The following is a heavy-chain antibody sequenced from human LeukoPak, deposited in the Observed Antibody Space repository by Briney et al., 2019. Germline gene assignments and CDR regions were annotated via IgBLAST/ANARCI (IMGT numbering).Heavy chain of an antibody. CDR1: TGSSTSGRYY. Sequence: SETLSLTCTVSTGSSTSGRYYWSWIRQPAGKGLEWIGRISSSGSTNYNPSLKSRVTTSLDTSKSQFSLRLSSVTAADTAMYYSARGKAGLMHGREAFDIWGQGTMVIVSS. J-gene: IGHJ3*02. CDR2: ISSSGST. CDR3: ARGKAGLMHGREAFDI. V-gene: IGHV4-61*02.